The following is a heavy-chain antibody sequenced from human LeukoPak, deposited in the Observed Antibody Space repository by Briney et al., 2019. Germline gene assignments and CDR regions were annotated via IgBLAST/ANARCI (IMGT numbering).Heavy chain of an antibody. Sequence: GSLRLSCAASGFTFSSYAMSWVRHAPGKGLEWVSAISGSGGSTYYADSVKGRFTISRDNSKNTLYLQMNSLRAEDTAVYYCAKPDYDFWSGYYTRPYYGMDVWGQGTTVTVSS. V-gene: IGHV3-23*01. CDR2: ISGSGGST. J-gene: IGHJ6*02. CDR1: GFTFSSYA. CDR3: AKPDYDFWSGYYTRPYYGMDV. D-gene: IGHD3-3*01.